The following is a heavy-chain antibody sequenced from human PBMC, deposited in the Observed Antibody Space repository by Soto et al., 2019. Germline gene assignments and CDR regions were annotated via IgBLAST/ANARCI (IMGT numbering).Heavy chain of an antibody. J-gene: IGHJ5*02. Sequence: ASVKVSCKASGYTFTSYGISWVRQAPGQGLEWMGWISAYNGNTNYAQKLQGRVTMTTDTSTSTAYMELRSLRSDDTAVYYCARTPVTAVAAANWFDPWGQGTLVTVSS. V-gene: IGHV1-18*01. CDR1: GYTFTSYG. CDR3: ARTPVTAVAAANWFDP. D-gene: IGHD6-19*01. CDR2: ISAYNGNT.